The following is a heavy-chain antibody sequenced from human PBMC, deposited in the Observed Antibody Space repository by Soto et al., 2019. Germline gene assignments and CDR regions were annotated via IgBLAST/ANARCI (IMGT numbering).Heavy chain of an antibody. CDR3: ARHGVPIQLEPHFDT. D-gene: IGHD1-1*01. V-gene: IGHV4-39*01. CDR1: GDSISRTFFY. CDR2: IYYSGRT. Sequence: QLQLQESGPGLVKPTETLSLICNVSGDSISRTFFYWGWIRQPPGKGLEWIGSIYYSGRTYYNPSLKSRVTISVDPSNNQFSLRLSSVTAADTALYYCARHGVPIQLEPHFDTWGQGTLVTVSS. J-gene: IGHJ4*02.